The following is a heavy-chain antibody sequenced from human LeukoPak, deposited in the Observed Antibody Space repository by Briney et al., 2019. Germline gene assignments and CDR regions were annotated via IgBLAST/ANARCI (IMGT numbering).Heavy chain of an antibody. J-gene: IGHJ4*02. CDR2: ISSSSSYI. Sequence: GGSLRLSCVASGLSFTSYTMNWVRQAPGKGLEWVSSISSSSSYIYYADSVKGRFTISRDNAKNSLYLQMNSLRAEDTAVYYCASAVLFTFGGVIVLPDYWGQGTLVTVSS. CDR1: GLSFTSYT. CDR3: ASAVLFTFGGVIVLPDY. V-gene: IGHV3-21*01. D-gene: IGHD3-16*02.